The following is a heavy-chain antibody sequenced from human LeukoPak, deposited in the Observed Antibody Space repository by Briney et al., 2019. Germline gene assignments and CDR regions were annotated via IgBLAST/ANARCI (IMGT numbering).Heavy chain of an antibody. J-gene: IGHJ3*02. Sequence: ASVKVSCKASGYTFTGYYMHWVRQAPGQGLEWMGWINPNSGGTNYAQKFQGRVTMTRDTSISTAYMELSRLRSDDTAVYYCARDWATSDAFDIWGQGTMVTVSS. V-gene: IGHV1-2*02. CDR2: INPNSGGT. CDR3: ARDWATSDAFDI. CDR1: GYTFTGYY. D-gene: IGHD3-16*01.